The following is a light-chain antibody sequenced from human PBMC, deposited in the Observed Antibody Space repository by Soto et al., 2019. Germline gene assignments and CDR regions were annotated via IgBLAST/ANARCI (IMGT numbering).Light chain of an antibody. CDR1: QSVSSN. V-gene: IGKV3-15*01. J-gene: IGKJ1*01. Sequence: EVVMTQSPAALSVSPGERATLSCRASQSVSSNLAWYQQKPGQAPRLLIYDASTRATGIPARFSGSGSGIEFTLTISSLQSEDFAVYYCQQYNNWPPGTFGQGTKVEIK. CDR3: QQYNNWPPGT. CDR2: DAS.